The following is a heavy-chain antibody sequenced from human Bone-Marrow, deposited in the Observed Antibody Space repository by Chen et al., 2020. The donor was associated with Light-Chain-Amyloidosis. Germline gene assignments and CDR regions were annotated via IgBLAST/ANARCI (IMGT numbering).Heavy chain of an antibody. CDR1: GSTFPNYW. Sequence: EVQLEQSGPEVKKPGESLKISCKGPGSTFPNYWLGWVRQMTGKGLEWMGVIYPDDSDARYSPSFEGQVTISADKSITTAYLQWRSLKASDTAMYYCARRRDGYNFDYWGQGTLVTVSS. D-gene: IGHD5-12*01. CDR2: IYPDDSDA. J-gene: IGHJ4*02. V-gene: IGHV5-51*01. CDR3: ARRRDGYNFDY.